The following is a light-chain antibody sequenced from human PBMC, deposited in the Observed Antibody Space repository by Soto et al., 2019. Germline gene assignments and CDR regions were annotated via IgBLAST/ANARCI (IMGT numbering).Light chain of an antibody. CDR3: HQYGSSPPYT. J-gene: IGKJ2*01. CDR1: QSVTNNY. Sequence: EVVLTQSPGTLSLSPGERATLSCRASQSVTNNYLAWYQQRPGQAPRLLIFGSSDRATGIPDRFSGSGSGTDFTITISRLEPEDFAVYCCHQYGSSPPYTFGQGTKREIK. V-gene: IGKV3-20*01. CDR2: GSS.